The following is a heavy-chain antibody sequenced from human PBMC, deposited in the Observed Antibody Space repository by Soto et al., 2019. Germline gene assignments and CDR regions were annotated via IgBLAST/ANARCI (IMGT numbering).Heavy chain of an antibody. Sequence: SETLSLTCTASGGSISSYYWSWIRQPPGKGLEWIGYIYYSGSTNYNPSLKSRVTISVDTSKNQFYLKLSSVTAADTAVYYCARSNPPDYYDSSRDAFDIWGQGTMVTVSS. V-gene: IGHV4-59*01. CDR3: ARSNPPDYYDSSRDAFDI. CDR2: IYYSGST. CDR1: GGSISSYY. J-gene: IGHJ3*02. D-gene: IGHD3-22*01.